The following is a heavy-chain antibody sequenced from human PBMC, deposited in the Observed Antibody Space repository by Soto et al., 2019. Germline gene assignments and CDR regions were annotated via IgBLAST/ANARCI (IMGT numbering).Heavy chain of an antibody. CDR3: AKEVGGYYYMDV. CDR1: GFTFSSYG. V-gene: IGHV3-30*18. D-gene: IGHD2-15*01. CDR2: ISYDGSNK. J-gene: IGHJ6*03. Sequence: QVQLVESGGGVVQPGRSLRLSCAASGFTFSSYGMHWVRQAPGKGLEWVAVISYDGSNKYYADSVKGRFTISRDNSKNTLYLQMNSLRVEDTAVYYCAKEVGGYYYMDVWGKGTTVTVSS.